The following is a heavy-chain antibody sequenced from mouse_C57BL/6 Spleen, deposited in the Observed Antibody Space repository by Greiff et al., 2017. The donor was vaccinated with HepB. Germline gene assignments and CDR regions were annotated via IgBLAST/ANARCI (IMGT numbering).Heavy chain of an antibody. CDR2: IDPETGGT. CDR3: TRITTVVDSFAY. D-gene: IGHD1-1*01. J-gene: IGHJ3*01. V-gene: IGHV1-15*01. CDR1: GYTFTDYE. Sequence: QVQLKQSGAELVRPGASVTLSCKASGYTFTDYEMHWVKQTPVHGLEWIGAIDPETGGTAYNQKFKGKAILTADKSSSTAYMELRSLTSEDSAVYYCTRITTVVDSFAYWGQGTLVTVSA.